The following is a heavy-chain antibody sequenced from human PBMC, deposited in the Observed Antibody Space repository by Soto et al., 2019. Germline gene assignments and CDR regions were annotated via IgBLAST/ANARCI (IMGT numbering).Heavy chain of an antibody. V-gene: IGHV1-2*04. Sequence: ASVKVSCKAAGYTFTGYYMHWVRQAPGQGLEWMGWINPNSGGTNYAQKFQGWVTMTRDTSISTAYMELSRLRSDDTAVYYCAREDIIAAGGWLGYYYYGMDVWGQGTTVTVSS. D-gene: IGHD6-13*01. CDR2: INPNSGGT. J-gene: IGHJ6*02. CDR3: AREDIIAAGGWLGYYYYGMDV. CDR1: GYTFTGYY.